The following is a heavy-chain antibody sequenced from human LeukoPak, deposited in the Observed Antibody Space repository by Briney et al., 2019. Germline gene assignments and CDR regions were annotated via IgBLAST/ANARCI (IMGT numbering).Heavy chain of an antibody. CDR3: ARASSPSEFDP. V-gene: IGHV4-4*02. D-gene: IGHD6-6*01. CDR2: IYQSGST. Sequence: GSLRLSCAASGFTFSTSWMTWVRQPPGKGLEWIGEIYQSGSTNYNPSLKSRVTISVDKSKNQFSLKLSSVTAADTAVYYCARASSPSEFDPWGQETLVTVYS. J-gene: IGHJ5*02. CDR1: GFTFSTSW.